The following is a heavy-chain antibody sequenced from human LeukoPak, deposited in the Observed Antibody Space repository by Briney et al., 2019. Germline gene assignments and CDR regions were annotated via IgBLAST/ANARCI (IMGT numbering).Heavy chain of an antibody. CDR2: MDPVSGGT. D-gene: IGHD3-3*01. CDR3: ARDGGSSWFDP. Sequence: ASVKVPCKSSGYTFTAYYIHWVRQAPGQGLEWMGWMDPVSGGTNYAQRFQGRVTMTRDSSISTAYIQLSSLRSDDTADTAVYYCARDGGSSWFDPWGQGTLVTVSS. J-gene: IGHJ5*02. CDR1: GYTFTAYY. V-gene: IGHV1-2*02.